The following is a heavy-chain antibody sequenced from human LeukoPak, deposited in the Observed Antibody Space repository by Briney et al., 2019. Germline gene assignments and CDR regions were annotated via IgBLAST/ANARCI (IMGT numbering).Heavy chain of an antibody. J-gene: IGHJ5*02. D-gene: IGHD2-2*01. V-gene: IGHV1-3*01. Sequence: GASVKVSCKASGYTFTSYAMHWVRQAPGQRLEWMGWINAGNGNTKYSQKFQGRVTITADESTSTAYMELRSLRSDDTAVYYCARAPFCSSVSCYRTNNWLDPWGQGTLVTVSS. CDR3: ARAPFCSSVSCYRTNNWLDP. CDR1: GYTFTSYA. CDR2: INAGNGNT.